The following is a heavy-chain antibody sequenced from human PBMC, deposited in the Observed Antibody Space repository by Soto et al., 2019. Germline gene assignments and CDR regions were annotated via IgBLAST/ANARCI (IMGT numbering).Heavy chain of an antibody. V-gene: IGHV3-23*01. CDR2: ISGSGGST. D-gene: IGHD6-19*01. CDR1: GFTFSSYA. CDR3: VQLGMLQQKDGIAVAGILDY. J-gene: IGHJ4*02. Sequence: GGSLRLSCAASGFTFSSYAMSWVRQAPGKGLEWVSAISGSGGSTYYADSVKGRFTISRDNSKNTLYLQMNSLRAEDTAVYYCVQLGMLQQKDGIAVAGILDYWGQGTLVTVSS.